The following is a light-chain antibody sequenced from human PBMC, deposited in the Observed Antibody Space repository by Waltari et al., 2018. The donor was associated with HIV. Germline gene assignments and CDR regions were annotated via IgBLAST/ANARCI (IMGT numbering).Light chain of an antibody. CDR2: EDS. CDR1: ALPKKY. CDR3: YSTDNSGHHRV. J-gene: IGLJ2*01. Sequence: SYELTQPPSVAVSQGQTARNTCTGDALPKKYASWYQQKSGQAPVLVIYEDSKRPSGFPERFSGSSSGTTATLTISGAQVEDEADYYCYSTDNSGHHRVFGTGTKLTVL. V-gene: IGLV3-10*01.